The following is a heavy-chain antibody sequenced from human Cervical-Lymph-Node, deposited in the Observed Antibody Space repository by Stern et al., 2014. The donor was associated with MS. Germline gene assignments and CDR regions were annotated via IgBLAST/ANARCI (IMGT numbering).Heavy chain of an antibody. Sequence: ESGPALVKPTQTLTLTCTFSGVSLSTTGMCLSWIRQPPGKALEWLALLDWDGDKYYSTALKTRLTISKDTSKNQVVLTMTNMAPLDTATYFCVRAREGYYFDYWGQGIPVTVSS. V-gene: IGHV2-70*01. CDR1: GVSLSTTGMC. J-gene: IGHJ4*02. D-gene: IGHD2-21*01. CDR2: LDWDGDK. CDR3: VRAREGYYFDY.